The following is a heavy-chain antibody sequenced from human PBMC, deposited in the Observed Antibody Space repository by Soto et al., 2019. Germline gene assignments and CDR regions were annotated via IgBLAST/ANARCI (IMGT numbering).Heavy chain of an antibody. V-gene: IGHV3-7*01. CDR1: GSTFSSYW. D-gene: IGHD6-19*01. CDR2: IKQDGSEK. CDR3: ARNGGGIAVAGTPRDYCYGMDV. J-gene: IGHJ6*02. Sequence: GGSLRLSCAASGSTFSSYWMSWVRQAPGKGLEWVANIKQDGSEKYYVDSVKGRFTISRDNAKNSLYLQMNSLRAEDTAVYYCARNGGGIAVAGTPRDYCYGMDVWGQGTTVTIAS.